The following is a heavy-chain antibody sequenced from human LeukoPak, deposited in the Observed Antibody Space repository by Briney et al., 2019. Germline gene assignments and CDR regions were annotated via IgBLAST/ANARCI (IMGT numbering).Heavy chain of an antibody. CDR3: ARAYSSSFDN. CDR1: GFAFSSYW. CDR2: IKQDGSER. Sequence: GGSLRLSCVASGFAFSSYWMSWVPQAPGKGLEWVANIKQDGSERYYVDSVKGRITISRDNAKDSLYLQMNNLRADDTAVYYCARAYSSSFDNWGQGTLVTVS. D-gene: IGHD6-13*01. J-gene: IGHJ4*02. V-gene: IGHV3-7*04.